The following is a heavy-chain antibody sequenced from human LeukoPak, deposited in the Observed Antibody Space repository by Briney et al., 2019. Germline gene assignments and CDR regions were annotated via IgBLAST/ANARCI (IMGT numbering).Heavy chain of an antibody. CDR1: GFDFSTYS. CDR2: ISSSSNI. J-gene: IGHJ4*02. Sequence: PGGSLRLSCAASGFDFSTYSIDWVRQAPGKGLEWVSYISSSSNIYHADSVKGRFTISRDNAKNSLHLQMNSLRAEDTAVYYCARVGRSGWTVDYWGQGTLVIVSS. V-gene: IGHV3-48*04. D-gene: IGHD6-19*01. CDR3: ARVGRSGWTVDY.